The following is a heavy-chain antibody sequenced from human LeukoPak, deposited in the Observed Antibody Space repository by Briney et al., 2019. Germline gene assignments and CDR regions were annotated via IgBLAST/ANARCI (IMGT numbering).Heavy chain of an antibody. Sequence: SETLSLTCTVSGGSISSGGHSWSWIRQHPGKGLEWIGYIYYSGSTYYNPSLKSRVSISVDKSKNQFSLKLSSVTAADTAVYYCARGFYGSGSYSSPGFHAFDVWGQGTMVTVSS. D-gene: IGHD3-10*01. J-gene: IGHJ3*01. V-gene: IGHV4-31*03. CDR1: GGSISSGGHS. CDR3: ARGFYGSGSYSSPGFHAFDV. CDR2: IYYSGST.